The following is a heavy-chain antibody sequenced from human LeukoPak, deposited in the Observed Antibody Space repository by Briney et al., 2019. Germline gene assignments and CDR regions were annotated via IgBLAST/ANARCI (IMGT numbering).Heavy chain of an antibody. Sequence: GSLRLSCAASGFIFSSYWMSWVRQAPGKGLEWVANIKQDGSEKYYVDSVKGRFTISRDNAKNSLYLQINSLRAEDTAVYYCAKLMGYYYGSGSCPDYWGQGTLVTVSS. CDR2: IKQDGSEK. CDR1: GFIFSSYW. J-gene: IGHJ4*02. CDR3: AKLMGYYYGSGSCPDY. D-gene: IGHD3-10*01. V-gene: IGHV3-7*05.